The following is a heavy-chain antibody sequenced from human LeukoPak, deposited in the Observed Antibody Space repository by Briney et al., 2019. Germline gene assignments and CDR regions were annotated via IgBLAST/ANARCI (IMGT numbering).Heavy chain of an antibody. J-gene: IGHJ5*02. CDR3: ARAYSSSWSPSLA. Sequence: PSETLSLTCAVSGGSISSSNWWSWVRQPPGKGLEWIGEIYHSGSTNYNPSLKSRVTISVDKSKNQFSLKLSSVTAADTAVYYCARAYSSSWSPSLAWGQGTLVTVSS. CDR2: IYHSGST. D-gene: IGHD6-13*01. CDR1: GGSISSSNW. V-gene: IGHV4-4*02.